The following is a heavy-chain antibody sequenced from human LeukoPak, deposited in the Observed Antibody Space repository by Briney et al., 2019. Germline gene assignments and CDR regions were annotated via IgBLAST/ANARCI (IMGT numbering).Heavy chain of an antibody. CDR2: ISPDGSRT. J-gene: IGHJ2*01. V-gene: IGHV3-74*01. CDR1: GFTFSRYW. Sequence: GGSLRLSCAASGFTFSRYWMHWVRQAPGKGLVWVSRISPDGSRTTYADSVKGRFTISRDNAKNTVYLQMNSLRAEDTAVYYCARDLGPLRPSIRFPGPYWYFDLWGRGTLVAVSS. D-gene: IGHD3-3*02. CDR3: ARDLGPLRPSIRFPGPYWYFDL.